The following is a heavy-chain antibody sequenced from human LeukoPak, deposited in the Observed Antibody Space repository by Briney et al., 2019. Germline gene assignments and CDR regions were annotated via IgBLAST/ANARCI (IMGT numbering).Heavy chain of an antibody. D-gene: IGHD3-16*01. Sequence: SETLSLTRTVSGGAISSYYWSWIRQPAGKGLEWIGRIYTSGSTNYNPSLKSRVTMSVDTSKNQFSLKLSSVTAADTAVYYCAREGRSATDGYWGQGTLVTVSS. CDR2: IYTSGST. V-gene: IGHV4-4*07. CDR3: AREGRSATDGY. CDR1: GGAISSYY. J-gene: IGHJ4*02.